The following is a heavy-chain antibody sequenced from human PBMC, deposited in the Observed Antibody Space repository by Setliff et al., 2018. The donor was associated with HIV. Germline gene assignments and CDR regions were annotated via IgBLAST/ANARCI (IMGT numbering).Heavy chain of an antibody. CDR1: GYTFTGYY. Sequence: ASVKVSCKASGYTFTGYYMHWVRQAPGQGLEWMGILNPSGSTVSAQKFQGRVTMTRDTSISTAYMELSSLRSEDTAVYYCAIRDYYDSSGYYNFDYWGQGTLVTVSS. CDR2: LNPSGST. CDR3: AIRDYYDSSGYYNFDY. D-gene: IGHD3-22*01. J-gene: IGHJ4*02. V-gene: IGHV1-2*02.